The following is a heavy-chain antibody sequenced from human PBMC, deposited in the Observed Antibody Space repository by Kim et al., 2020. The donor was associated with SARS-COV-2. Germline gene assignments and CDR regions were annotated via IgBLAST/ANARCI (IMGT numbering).Heavy chain of an antibody. J-gene: IGHJ4*02. D-gene: IGHD2-2*02. Sequence: YAAAVKCRFTISRDNAKSSLYLQMNRLSAEDTARYYCAKAGCSSITCYTNYWGQGTLVTVSS. V-gene: IGHV3-9*01. CDR3: AKAGCSSITCYTNY.